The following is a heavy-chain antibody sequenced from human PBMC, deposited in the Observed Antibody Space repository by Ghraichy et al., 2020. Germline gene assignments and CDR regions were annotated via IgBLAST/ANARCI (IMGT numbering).Heavy chain of an antibody. D-gene: IGHD2/OR15-2a*01. V-gene: IGHV1-46*01. J-gene: IGHJ4*02. CDR2: INPSTSST. CDR3: ARGGIYGNSAIEY. Sequence: ASVKVSCKTSGYSFTGYYMHWVRQAPGQGLAWMGVINPSTSSTSSAQKFQGRVTLTRDTSTSTVNMELTSLTSDDTAVYYCARGGIYGNSAIEYWGQGPPVTVSS. CDR1: GYSFTGYY.